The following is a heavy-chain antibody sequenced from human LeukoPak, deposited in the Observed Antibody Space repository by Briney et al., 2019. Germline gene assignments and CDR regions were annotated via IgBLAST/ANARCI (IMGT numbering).Heavy chain of an antibody. V-gene: IGHV3-74*01. Sequence: GGSLRLSCGASGFTFSSYWMHWVRQAPGKGLVWVSLITNDGGSTTYADSVKGRFTISRDNAKNSLYLQVNSLRDEDTAVYYCARGRAGYYYDYWGQGTLVTVSS. CDR3: ARGRAGYYYDY. J-gene: IGHJ4*02. CDR1: GFTFSSYW. CDR2: ITNDGGST. D-gene: IGHD6-13*01.